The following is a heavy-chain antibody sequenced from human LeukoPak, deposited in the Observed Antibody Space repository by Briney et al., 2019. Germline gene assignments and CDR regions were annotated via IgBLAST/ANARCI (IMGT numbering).Heavy chain of an antibody. Sequence: PSETLSLTCAVYGGSFSGYYWSWIRQPPGKGLEWSGEINHSGSTNYNPSLKSRVTISVDTSKNQFSLKLSSVTAADTAVYYCARGGAARARFFGSGKFDPWGQGTLVTVSS. CDR3: ARGGAARARFFGSGKFDP. CDR2: INHSGST. D-gene: IGHD6-6*01. CDR1: GGSFSGYY. V-gene: IGHV4-34*01. J-gene: IGHJ5*02.